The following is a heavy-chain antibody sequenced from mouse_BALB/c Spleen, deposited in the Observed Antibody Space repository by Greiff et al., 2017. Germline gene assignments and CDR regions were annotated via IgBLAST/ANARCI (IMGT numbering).Heavy chain of an antibody. CDR2: IDPYNGGT. J-gene: IGHJ2*01. CDR1: GYAFTSYN. CDR3: ARGPNWASYYFDY. V-gene: IGHV1S135*01. Sequence: EVQLHQSGPELVKPGASVKVSCKASGYAFTSYNMYWVKQSHGKSLEWIGYIDPYNGGTSYNQKFKGKATLTVDKSSSTAYMHLNSLTSEDSAVYYCARGPNWASYYFDYWGQGTTLTVSS. D-gene: IGHD4-1*02.